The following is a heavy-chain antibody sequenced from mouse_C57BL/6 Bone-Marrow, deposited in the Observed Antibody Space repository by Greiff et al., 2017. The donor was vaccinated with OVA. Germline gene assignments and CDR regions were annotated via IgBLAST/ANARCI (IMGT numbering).Heavy chain of an antibody. Sequence: QVQLQQPGAELVKPGASVKLSCKTSGYTFTSYWMHWVKQRPGQGLEWIGMIHPNSGSTNYNEKFKSKATLTVDKSSSTAYMQLSSLTSEDPAVYYCARGGFYYSNYVGWYFDVWGTGTTVTVSS. V-gene: IGHV1-64*01. J-gene: IGHJ1*03. CDR1: GYTFTSYW. CDR2: IHPNSGST. CDR3: ARGGFYYSNYVGWYFDV. D-gene: IGHD2-5*01.